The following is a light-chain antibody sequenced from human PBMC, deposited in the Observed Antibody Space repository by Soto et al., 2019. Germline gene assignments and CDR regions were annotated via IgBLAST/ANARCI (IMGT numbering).Light chain of an antibody. CDR2: DAS. CDR1: QSISSW. Sequence: DIQMTQSPSTLSASVGDRVTITCRASQSISSWLSWYQQKPGKAPKLLIYDASSLESGVPARFSGSGSGTEFTLTISSPEPDGFAAYYCQQYNSYCTFGQGTKVEIK. J-gene: IGKJ1*01. CDR3: QQYNSYCT. V-gene: IGKV1-5*01.